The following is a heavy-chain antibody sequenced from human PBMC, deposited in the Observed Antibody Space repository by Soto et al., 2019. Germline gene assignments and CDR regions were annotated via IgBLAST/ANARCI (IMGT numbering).Heavy chain of an antibody. V-gene: IGHV1-69*01. CDR3: ARGGVVFDCIGSSCYSRSPDY. CDR2: IIPIFGTA. D-gene: IGHD2-15*01. CDR1: GGTFSSYA. J-gene: IGHJ4*02. Sequence: QVQLVQSGAEVKKPGSSVKVSCKASGGTFSSYAISWVRQAPGQGLEWMGGIIPIFGTANSAQKFQGRVAITAEESTRTAYTELSSLRSEDPALYYCARGGVVFDCIGSSCYSRSPDYWGQGTLVTVSS.